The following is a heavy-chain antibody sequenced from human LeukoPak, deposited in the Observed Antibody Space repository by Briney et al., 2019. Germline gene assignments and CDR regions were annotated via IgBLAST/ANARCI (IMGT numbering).Heavy chain of an antibody. J-gene: IGHJ3*02. Sequence: GGSQRLSCAASGFTFSSYGMHWVRQAPGKGLEWVAFIRYDGSNKYYADSVKGRFTISRDNSKNTLYLQMNSLRAEDTAVYYCAREKKTEWTTGAFDMWGQGTMVIVSS. V-gene: IGHV3-30*02. D-gene: IGHD3-3*01. CDR1: GFTFSSYG. CDR2: IRYDGSNK. CDR3: AREKKTEWTTGAFDM.